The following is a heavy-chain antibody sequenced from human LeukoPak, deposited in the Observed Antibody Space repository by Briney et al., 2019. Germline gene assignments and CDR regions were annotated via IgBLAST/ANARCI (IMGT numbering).Heavy chain of an antibody. CDR3: AKDRIAAAVMYYFDY. Sequence: GGSLRLSCAASGFTFSSYGMHWVRQAPGKGLEWVAVISYDGSNKYYADSVKGRFTISRDNSKNTLYLQMNSLRAEDTAVYYCAKDRIAAAVMYYFDYWGQGTLVTVSS. D-gene: IGHD6-13*01. V-gene: IGHV3-30*18. CDR2: ISYDGSNK. CDR1: GFTFSSYG. J-gene: IGHJ4*02.